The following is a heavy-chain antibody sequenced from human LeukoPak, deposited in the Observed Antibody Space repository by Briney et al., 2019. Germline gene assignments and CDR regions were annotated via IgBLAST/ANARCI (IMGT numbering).Heavy chain of an antibody. V-gene: IGHV3-33*08. J-gene: IGHJ3*02. CDR1: GFTFSNYA. CDR2: IWNDGSDE. Sequence: GGSLRLSCAASGFTFSNYAMNWVRRAPGKGLEWVAAIWNDGSDENYADSVKGRFTISSDNSKNTLYLQMNSLRAEDTAVYYCAFEIGRSQGAFDIWGQGTMITVSS. D-gene: IGHD1-26*01. CDR3: AFEIGRSQGAFDI.